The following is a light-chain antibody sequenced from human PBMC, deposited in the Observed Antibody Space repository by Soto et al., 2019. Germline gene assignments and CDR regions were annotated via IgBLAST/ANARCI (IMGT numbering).Light chain of an antibody. Sequence: DIQMTQSPSSLSAYVGDRVTIACRASQDITTYLSWYQKKPGKAPKLLIKAASSLQSEAPSRFSGSGSGTDFTLTISSLQPEDFATYYCLQTYSTPPTFGGGTKVEIK. J-gene: IGKJ4*01. CDR2: AAS. V-gene: IGKV1-39*01. CDR3: LQTYSTPPT. CDR1: QDITTY.